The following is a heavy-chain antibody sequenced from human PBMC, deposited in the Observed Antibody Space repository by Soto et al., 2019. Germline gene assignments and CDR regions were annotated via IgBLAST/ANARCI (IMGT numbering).Heavy chain of an antibody. J-gene: IGHJ4*02. CDR1: GASFSGYY. D-gene: IGHD3-3*01. Sequence: QVQLQQWGAGLLKPSETLSLTCAVYGASFSGYYWNWIRQSPGKGLEWIGEINHSGSANYNPSLKSRVTMSVDTFKNQFSLELSSLTAADTAVYYCARGPIFGVPRGYYFNYWGQGALVTVSS. V-gene: IGHV4-34*01. CDR3: ARGPIFGVPRGYYFNY. CDR2: INHSGSA.